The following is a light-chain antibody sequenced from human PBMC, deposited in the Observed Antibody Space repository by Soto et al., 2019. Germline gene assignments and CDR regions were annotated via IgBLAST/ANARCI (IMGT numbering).Light chain of an antibody. Sequence: EIVLTQSPDTLYLSPGERATLSCRASQSVSGGSVLWYQPKPGQAPRLLISGASNKATGIPDRFSGTGSGTDFTLNINRLDPEDFVVYYCQHHVSSPHKYIFSKGTKLELK. CDR1: QSVSGGS. J-gene: IGKJ2*01. V-gene: IGKV3-20*01. CDR2: GAS. CDR3: QHHVSSPHKYI.